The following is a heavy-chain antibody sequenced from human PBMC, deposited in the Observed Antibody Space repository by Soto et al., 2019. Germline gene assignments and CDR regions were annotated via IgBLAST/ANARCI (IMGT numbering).Heavy chain of an antibody. D-gene: IGHD2-15*01. CDR3: AREPRYCSGGSCSITGDAFDI. Sequence: EVQLVESGGGLVQPGGSLRLSCAASGLIVSSTYMSWVRQAPGKGLEWVSVISNGGDTHYADSVKGRFSLPRDISNNTLHLQMSSLRVEDTAVYYCAREPRYCSGGSCSITGDAFDIWGQGTMVTVSS. V-gene: IGHV3-66*01. CDR2: ISNGGDT. J-gene: IGHJ3*02. CDR1: GLIVSSTY.